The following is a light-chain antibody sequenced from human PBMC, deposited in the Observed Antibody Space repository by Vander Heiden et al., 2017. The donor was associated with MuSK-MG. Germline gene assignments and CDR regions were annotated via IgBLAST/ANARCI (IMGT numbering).Light chain of an antibody. V-gene: IGKV1-5*01. CDR3: QHDDNFSIT. CDR1: QNIRKW. J-gene: IGKJ5*01. CDR2: DAS. Sequence: DIQMTQSPSSLSASIGDRVTITCRASQNIRKWLAWYQQKPGKAPNLLIYDASTLESGVPSRFSGSGSGTEFTLTISCLQPDDFASYYCQHDDNFSITFGQGTQVEIE.